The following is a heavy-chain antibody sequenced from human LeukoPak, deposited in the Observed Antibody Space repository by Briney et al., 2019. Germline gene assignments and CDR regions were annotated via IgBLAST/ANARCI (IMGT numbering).Heavy chain of an antibody. CDR3: ARLVSGVGYFDY. V-gene: IGHV4-59*08. J-gene: IGHJ4*02. CDR2: IYYSGST. CDR1: GGSISSYY. Sequence: SETLSLTCTVSGGSISSYYWSWIRQPPGKGLEWIGYIYYSGSTNYNPSLKSRVTISVDTSKNQFSLRLTSVTAADTAVYYCARLVSGVGYFDYWGQGALVTVSP. D-gene: IGHD6-19*01.